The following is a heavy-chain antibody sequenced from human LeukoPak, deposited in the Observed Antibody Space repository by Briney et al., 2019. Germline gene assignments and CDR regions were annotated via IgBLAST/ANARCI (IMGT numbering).Heavy chain of an antibody. J-gene: IGHJ6*02. CDR1: GFTFSSYS. V-gene: IGHV3-48*01. CDR2: ISSSSSTI. Sequence: PGGSLRLSCAASGFTFSSYSMTWVRQAPGKGLEWVSYISSSSSTIYYADSVKGRFTISRDNAKNSLYLQMNSLRAEDTAVYYCARAGSGFDTSSSWFQYYYGMDVWGQGTTVTVSS. CDR3: ARAGSGFDTSSSWFQYYYGMDV. D-gene: IGHD6-13*01.